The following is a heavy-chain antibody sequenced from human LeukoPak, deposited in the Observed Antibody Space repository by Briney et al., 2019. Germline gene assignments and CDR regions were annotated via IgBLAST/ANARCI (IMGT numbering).Heavy chain of an antibody. CDR1: GFTFSSYA. D-gene: IGHD2-2*01. J-gene: IGHJ6*02. V-gene: IGHV3-23*01. CDR2: VSGSGSST. CDR3: AKANKYASPALGYFYTGLDV. Sequence: QPGGSLRLSCAASGFTFSSYAMSWVRQAPRKGLEWVSVVSGSGSSTDYADSVKGRFTISRDTSKNTLYLQMNSLRADDTALYYCAKANKYASPALGYFYTGLDVWGQGTTVTVSS.